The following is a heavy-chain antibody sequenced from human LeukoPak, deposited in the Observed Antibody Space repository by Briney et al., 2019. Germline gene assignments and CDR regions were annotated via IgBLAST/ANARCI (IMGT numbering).Heavy chain of an antibody. J-gene: IGHJ4*02. D-gene: IGHD4-17*01. CDR3: ARDATVTTRYFDY. CDR1: GFAFSSSN. Sequence: GGSLRLSCAASGFAFSSSNLNWFRQAPGKGLEWVSGINWNGGSTGYADSVKGRFTISRDNAKNSLYLQMNSLRAEDTALYYCARDATVTTRYFDYWGQGTLVTVSS. CDR2: INWNGGST. V-gene: IGHV3-20*04.